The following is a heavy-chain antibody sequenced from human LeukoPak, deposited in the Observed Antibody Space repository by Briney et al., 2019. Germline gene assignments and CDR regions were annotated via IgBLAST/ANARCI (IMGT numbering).Heavy chain of an antibody. Sequence: SVKVSCKASGGTFSSYAISWVRRAPGQGLEWMGRIIPILGIANYAQKFQGRVTITADKSTSTAYMELSSLRSEDTAVYYCARDDLYYYDSSGLMGEAFDIWGQGTMVTVSS. J-gene: IGHJ3*02. D-gene: IGHD3-22*01. CDR3: ARDDLYYYDSSGLMGEAFDI. CDR1: GGTFSSYA. V-gene: IGHV1-69*04. CDR2: IIPILGIA.